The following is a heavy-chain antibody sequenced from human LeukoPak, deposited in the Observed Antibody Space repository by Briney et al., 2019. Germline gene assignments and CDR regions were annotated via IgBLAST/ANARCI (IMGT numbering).Heavy chain of an antibody. CDR3: ARAPTSGWNYFFSYMDV. D-gene: IGHD6-19*01. V-gene: IGHV4-4*07. CDR1: GDSFGSYY. Sequence: SETLSLTCTVSGDSFGSYYWTWIRQPAGKVLECIGRISASGSTKYNPSLKTRVTMSVDTSKKQFSLSLSSLTAEDTAVYYCARAPTSGWNYFFSYMDVWGKGTTVTVSS. J-gene: IGHJ6*03. CDR2: ISASGST.